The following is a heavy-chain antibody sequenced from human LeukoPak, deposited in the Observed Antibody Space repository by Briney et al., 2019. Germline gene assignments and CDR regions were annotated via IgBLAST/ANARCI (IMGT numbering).Heavy chain of an antibody. Sequence: QPGGSLRLSCAASGFTFSSYWMYWVRQAPGKGLVWVSRINSDGSRTNYADSVKGRFTISRDNAKNTLYLQMNSLRAEDTAVYYCARRGYSAYDFWGRGTLVTVSS. CDR1: GFTFSSYW. CDR3: ARRGYSAYDF. J-gene: IGHJ4*02. CDR2: INSDGSRT. D-gene: IGHD5-12*01. V-gene: IGHV3-74*01.